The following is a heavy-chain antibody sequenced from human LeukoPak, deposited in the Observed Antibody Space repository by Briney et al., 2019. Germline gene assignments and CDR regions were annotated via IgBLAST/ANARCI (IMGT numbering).Heavy chain of an antibody. V-gene: IGHV1-46*01. Sequence: ASVKVSCKASGYTFTGYYMHWVRQAPGQGLEWMGIINPSGGSTSYAQKFQGRVTMTRDMSTSTVYMELSSLRSEDTAVYYCARGDRATVTLYWGQGTLVTVSS. J-gene: IGHJ4*02. CDR1: GYTFTGYY. CDR3: ARGDRATVTLY. CDR2: INPSGGST. D-gene: IGHD4-17*01.